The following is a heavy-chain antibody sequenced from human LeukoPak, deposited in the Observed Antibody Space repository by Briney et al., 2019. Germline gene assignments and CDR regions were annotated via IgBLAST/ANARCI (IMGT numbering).Heavy chain of an antibody. Sequence: SVKVSCKASGGTFSSYAISWVRQAPGQGLEWMGGIIPIFGTANYAQKFQGRVTITADESTSTAYMELSSLRSEDTAVYYCARDLGSVGSEAQYYYYGMDVWGQGTTVTVSS. CDR3: ARDLGSVGSEAQYYYYGMDV. CDR1: GGTFSSYA. V-gene: IGHV1-69*13. CDR2: IIPIFGTA. J-gene: IGHJ6*02. D-gene: IGHD3-10*01.